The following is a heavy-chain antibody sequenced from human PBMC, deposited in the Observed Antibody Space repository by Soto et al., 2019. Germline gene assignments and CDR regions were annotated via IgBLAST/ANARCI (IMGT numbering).Heavy chain of an antibody. CDR2: INAGNGNT. CDR3: ASPVKSPYSTGRAIDI. Sequence: QVQLVQSGAEVKKPGASVKVSCKASGYTFTSYAMHWVRQAPGQRLEWMGWINAGNGNTKYSQKFQGRVTITRDTCARIAFMELSSLRSEDTAVYYRASPVKSPYSTGRAIDIWGQGTMVTVSS. J-gene: IGHJ3*02. V-gene: IGHV1-3*01. CDR1: GYTFTSYA. D-gene: IGHD6-19*01.